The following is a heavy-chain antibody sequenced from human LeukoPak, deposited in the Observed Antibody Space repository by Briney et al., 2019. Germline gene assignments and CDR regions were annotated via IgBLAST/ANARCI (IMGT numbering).Heavy chain of an antibody. Sequence: PSETLSLTCTVSGVSMSAFQWSWVRQSPEKGLEWIGCVYTKGETNYNPSLKRRVIISVDTSKSQFSLRLTSVTAADTAVYYCATSNDAKIAPFDHWGQGALVTVSS. CDR2: VYTKGET. D-gene: IGHD2-8*01. CDR1: GVSMSAFQ. V-gene: IGHV4-4*09. CDR3: ATSNDAKIAPFDH. J-gene: IGHJ4*02.